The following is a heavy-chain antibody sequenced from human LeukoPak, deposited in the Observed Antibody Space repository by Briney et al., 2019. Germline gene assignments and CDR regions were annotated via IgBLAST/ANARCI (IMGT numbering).Heavy chain of an antibody. CDR1: GFTFSSYA. D-gene: IGHD5-24*01. J-gene: IGHJ5*02. Sequence: GGSLRLSCTVSGFTFSSYAMAWLRQAPGKGLQWVAAINGGGADTHHATSVVSRFTISRDNSKNTLYLQMNSLRVEDTGVYYCARQGYRYDHYSWFDPWGQGTLVTVSS. V-gene: IGHV3-23*01. CDR3: ARQGYRYDHYSWFDP. CDR2: INGGGADT.